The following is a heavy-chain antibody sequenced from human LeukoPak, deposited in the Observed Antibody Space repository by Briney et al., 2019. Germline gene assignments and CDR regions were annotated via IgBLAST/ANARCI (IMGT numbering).Heavy chain of an antibody. Sequence: GRSLRLSCAGSGFTFGGYGMHWFRQTPGKGLEWVAVIAYDGSRAFYADSVKGRFTISRDNSKNTMSVQMDDLRAEDTAVYYCTRYNNDHFDYWGQGTLFTVSS. D-gene: IGHD1-14*01. CDR1: GFTFGGYG. J-gene: IGHJ4*02. CDR3: TRYNNDHFDY. CDR2: IAYDGSRA. V-gene: IGHV3-33*01.